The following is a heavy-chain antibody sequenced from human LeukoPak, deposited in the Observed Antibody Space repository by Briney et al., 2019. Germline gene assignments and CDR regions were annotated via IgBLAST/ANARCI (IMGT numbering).Heavy chain of an antibody. D-gene: IGHD3-10*01. J-gene: IGHJ5*02. CDR1: GFTFSSYE. CDR2: ISSSGSTK. V-gene: IGHV3-48*03. Sequence: QSGGSLRLSCAASGFTFSSYEMNWVRQAPGKGLEWVSYISSSGSTKYYADSVKGRFTSSRDNAKNSLYLQMNSLRAEDTAVYYCARDWNYYGSGTSSGLDPWGQGTLVTVSS. CDR3: ARDWNYYGSGTSSGLDP.